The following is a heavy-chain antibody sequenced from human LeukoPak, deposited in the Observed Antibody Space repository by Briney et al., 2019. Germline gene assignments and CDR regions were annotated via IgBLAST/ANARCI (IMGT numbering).Heavy chain of an antibody. J-gene: IGHJ4*02. Sequence: ASVKVSCKASGYTFTGYYMHWVRQAPGQGLEWMGWINPNSGGTNYAQKFQGRVTMTRDTSISTAYMELSRLRSDDTAVYYCARGPGVTTWLIDYWGQGTLVTVSS. CDR1: GYTFTGYY. CDR2: INPNSGGT. V-gene: IGHV1-2*02. CDR3: ARGPGVTTWLIDY. D-gene: IGHD4-17*01.